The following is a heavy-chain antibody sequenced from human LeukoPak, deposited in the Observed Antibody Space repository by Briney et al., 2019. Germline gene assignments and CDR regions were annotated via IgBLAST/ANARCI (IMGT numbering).Heavy chain of an antibody. CDR3: ARGTPLRFLEWLYLNWFDP. D-gene: IGHD3-3*01. J-gene: IGHJ5*02. CDR2: INPNSGGT. Sequence: ASVKVSCKASGYTFTGYYMHWVRQAPGQGLEWMGWINPNSGGTNYAQKFQGRVTMTRDTSISTAYMELSRLRSDDTAVYYCARGTPLRFLEWLYLNWFDPWGQGTLVTVSS. CDR1: GYTFTGYY. V-gene: IGHV1-2*02.